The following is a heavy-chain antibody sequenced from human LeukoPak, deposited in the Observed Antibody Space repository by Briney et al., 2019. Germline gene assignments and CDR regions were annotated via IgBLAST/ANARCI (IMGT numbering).Heavy chain of an antibody. CDR1: GFTFSSYS. Sequence: GGSLRLSCAVSGFTFSSYSMNWVRQAPGKGLEWVSSISSSSSYIHYADSVKGRFTISRDNAKNSLYLQMNSLRAEDTAVYYCAREPRITIFGVARDDAFDIWGQGTMVTVSS. D-gene: IGHD3-3*01. CDR3: AREPRITIFGVARDDAFDI. V-gene: IGHV3-21*01. CDR2: ISSSSSYI. J-gene: IGHJ3*02.